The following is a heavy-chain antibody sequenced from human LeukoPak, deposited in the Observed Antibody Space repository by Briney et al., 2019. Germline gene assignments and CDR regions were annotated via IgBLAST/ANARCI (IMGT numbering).Heavy chain of an antibody. CDR3: ARHIGGRYYYYYMDV. CDR1: GFSITSGYF. Sequence: SETLSLTCSVSGFSITSGYFWGWIRQSPGKGLEWVGNIYTTGAGSTYYNPSVKSRVTLFSDKAKNQLSLKMNSVTAADTAVYYCARHIGGRYYYYYMDVWGKGTTVTVSS. CDR2: IYTTGAGST. J-gene: IGHJ6*03. D-gene: IGHD2-21*01. V-gene: IGHV4-38-2*02.